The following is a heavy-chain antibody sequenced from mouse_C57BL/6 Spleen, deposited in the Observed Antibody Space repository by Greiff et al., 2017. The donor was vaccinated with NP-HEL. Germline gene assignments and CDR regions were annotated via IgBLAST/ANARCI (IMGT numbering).Heavy chain of an antibody. V-gene: IGHV1-50*01. D-gene: IGHD1-1*01. CDR2: IDPSDSYT. CDR3: ATYYYGSSLGYAMDY. J-gene: IGHJ4*01. CDR1: GYTFTSYW. Sequence: QVQLQQPGAELVKPGASVKLSCKASGYTFTSYWMQWVKQRPGQGLEWIGEIDPSDSYTNYNQKFKGKATLTVDTSSSTAYMQLSSLTSDDSAVYYCATYYYGSSLGYAMDYWGQGTSVTVSS.